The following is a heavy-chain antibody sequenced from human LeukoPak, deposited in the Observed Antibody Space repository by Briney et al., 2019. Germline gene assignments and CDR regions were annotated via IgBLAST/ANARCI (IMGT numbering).Heavy chain of an antibody. CDR2: NIPIFGTS. D-gene: IGHD6-19*01. V-gene: IGHV1-69*06. J-gene: IGHJ4*02. Sequence: GSSVNVSCKASLGTLSSYAISWVRQAPGQGLEWMGGNIPIFGTSNYAQKFQGRVTITADKTTSTDYMELSRLRAEDTAVYYCVALPGIAVAGTALPDYWGQGTLSTVSS. CDR3: VALPGIAVAGTALPDY. CDR1: LGTLSSYA.